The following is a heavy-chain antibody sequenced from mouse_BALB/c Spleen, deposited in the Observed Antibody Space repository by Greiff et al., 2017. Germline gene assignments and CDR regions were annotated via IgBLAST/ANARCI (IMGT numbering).Heavy chain of an antibody. V-gene: IGHV1-14*01. CDR1: GYTFTSYV. CDR2: INPYNDGT. J-gene: IGHJ3*01. Sequence: VQLQQSGPELVKPGASVKMSCKASGYTFTSYVMHWVKQKPGQVLEWIGYINPYNDGTKYNEKFKGKATLTSDKSSSTAYMELSSLTSEDSAVYYCAREGDSSGYPWFAYWGQGTLVTVSA. D-gene: IGHD3-2*01. CDR3: AREGDSSGYPWFAY.